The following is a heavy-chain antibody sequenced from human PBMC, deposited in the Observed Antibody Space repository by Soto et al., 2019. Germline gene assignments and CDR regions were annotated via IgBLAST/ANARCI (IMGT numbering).Heavy chain of an antibody. V-gene: IGHV5-10-1*01. J-gene: IGHJ5*02. CDR1: GYSFTSYW. CDR2: IDPSDSYT. Sequence: GESLKISCKGSGYSFTSYWISWVRQMPGKGLEWMGRIDPSDSYTNYSPSFQGHVTISADKSISTAYLQWSSLKASDTTMYYCSRLTQTKYYYGSGSPNWFDPWGQGTLVTVSS. D-gene: IGHD3-10*01. CDR3: SRLTQTKYYYGSGSPNWFDP.